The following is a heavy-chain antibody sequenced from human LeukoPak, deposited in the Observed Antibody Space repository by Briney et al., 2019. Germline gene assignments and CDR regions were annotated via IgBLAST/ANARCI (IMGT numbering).Heavy chain of an antibody. V-gene: IGHV3-9*01. Sequence: SLRLSCAASGFTFDDYAMHWVRQAPGKSLEWVSGISWNSGSIGYADSVKGRFTISRDNAKNSLYLQMNSLRAEDTALYYCAKSPLGAPYYYYYYMDVWGKGTTVTVSS. J-gene: IGHJ6*03. D-gene: IGHD1-26*01. CDR2: ISWNSGSI. CDR3: AKSPLGAPYYYYYYMDV. CDR1: GFTFDDYA.